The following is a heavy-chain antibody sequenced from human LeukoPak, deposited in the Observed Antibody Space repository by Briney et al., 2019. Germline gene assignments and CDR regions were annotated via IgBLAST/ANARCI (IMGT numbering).Heavy chain of an antibody. CDR3: AKADSYYYYYYMDV. J-gene: IGHJ6*03. D-gene: IGHD3/OR15-3a*01. V-gene: IGHV3-7*01. CDR2: IKQDGSEK. Sequence: PGGSLRLSCAASGFTFSSYWMSWVRQAPGKGLEWVANIKQDGSEKYYVDSVKGRFTISRDNSKNTLYLQMNSLRAEDTAVYYCAKADSYYYYYYMDVWGKGTTVTISS. CDR1: GFTFSSYW.